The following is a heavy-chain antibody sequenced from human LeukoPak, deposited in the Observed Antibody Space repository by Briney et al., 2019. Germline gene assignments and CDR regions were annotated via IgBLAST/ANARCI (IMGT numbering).Heavy chain of an antibody. CDR1: GGSISSYY. Sequence: PSETLSLTCTVSGGSISSYYWSWIRQPPGKGLEWIGYIYCSGSTNYNPSLKSRVTISVDTSKNQFSLKLSSVTAADTAVYYCARRVVRGANWFDPWGQGTLVTVSS. CDR3: ARRVVRGANWFDP. J-gene: IGHJ5*02. V-gene: IGHV4-59*08. CDR2: IYCSGST. D-gene: IGHD3-10*01.